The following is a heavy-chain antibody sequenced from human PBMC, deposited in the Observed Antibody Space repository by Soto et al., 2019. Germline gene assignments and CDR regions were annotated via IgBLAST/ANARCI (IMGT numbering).Heavy chain of an antibody. V-gene: IGHV3-7*03. CDR3: ARAGGYSSSWYFDY. D-gene: IGHD6-13*01. Sequence: EVQLVESGGGLVQPGGSLRLSCAASGFTFSRYWMSWVRQAPGKGLEWVANIKQDGSEKYYVDSVKGRFTISRDNAKNSLYLQMNSLRAEDTAVYYCARAGGYSSSWYFDYWGQGTLVTVSS. CDR2: IKQDGSEK. CDR1: GFTFSRYW. J-gene: IGHJ4*02.